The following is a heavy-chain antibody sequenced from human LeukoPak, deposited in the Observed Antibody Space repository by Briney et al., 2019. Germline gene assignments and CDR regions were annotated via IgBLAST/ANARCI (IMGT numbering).Heavy chain of an antibody. J-gene: IGHJ1*01. Sequence: SETLSLTCTVSGDSVSSGYWSWIRQPPGKGLEWIGYIYDSGITDYNPSLKSRLTISVDTSNNQFSLNLSSVTAADTAVYYCAGRGHRYSRDWGQGILVTLSS. CDR1: GDSVSSGY. D-gene: IGHD2-15*01. CDR3: AGRGHRYSRD. V-gene: IGHV4-4*09. CDR2: IYDSGIT.